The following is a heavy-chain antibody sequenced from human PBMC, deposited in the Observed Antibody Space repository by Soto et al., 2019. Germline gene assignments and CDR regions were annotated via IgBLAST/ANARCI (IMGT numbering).Heavy chain of an antibody. CDR1: GGTFSSYA. CDR3: ARVSRGELLMSGAFDI. Sequence: QVQLVQSGAEVKKPGSSVKVSCKASGGTFSSYAISWVRQAPGQGLEWMGGIIPIFGTANYAQKFQGRVTITADESTSPAYMELSSLRSEDTAVYYCARVSRGELLMSGAFDIWGQGTMVTVSS. V-gene: IGHV1-69*01. J-gene: IGHJ3*02. CDR2: IIPIFGTA. D-gene: IGHD3-10*01.